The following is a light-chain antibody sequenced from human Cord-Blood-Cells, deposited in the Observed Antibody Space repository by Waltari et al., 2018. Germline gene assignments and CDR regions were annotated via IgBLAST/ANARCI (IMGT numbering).Light chain of an antibody. CDR1: QSVLYSSTNKNY. CDR2: WAS. V-gene: IGKV4-1*01. Sequence: DIVMTQSPDSLAVSSGERATINCKSSQSVLYSSTNKNYLAWYQQKPGQPPKLLIYWASTRESGVPDRFSGSGSGTDFTLTISSLQAEDVAVYYCQQYYSTPYTFGQGTKLEIK. J-gene: IGKJ2*01. CDR3: QQYYSTPYT.